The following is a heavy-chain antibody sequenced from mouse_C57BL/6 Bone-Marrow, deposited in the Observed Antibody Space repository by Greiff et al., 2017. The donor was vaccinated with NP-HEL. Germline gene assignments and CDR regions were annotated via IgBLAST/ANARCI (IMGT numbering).Heavy chain of an antibody. J-gene: IGHJ4*01. Sequence: VQLQESGAELVKPGASVKISCKASGYAFSSYWMNWVKERPGKGLEWIGQIYPGDGDTKYNGKFKGKATLTADKSSSTAYMQVSSLTSGDSAVYFCARGDYGSSRYGYAMGYWGQGTSVTVSS. CDR3: ARGDYGSSRYGYAMGY. D-gene: IGHD1-1*01. CDR1: GYAFSSYW. CDR2: IYPGDGDT. V-gene: IGHV1-80*01.